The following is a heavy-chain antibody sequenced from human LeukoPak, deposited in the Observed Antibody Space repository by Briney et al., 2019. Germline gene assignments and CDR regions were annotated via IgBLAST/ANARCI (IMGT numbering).Heavy chain of an antibody. CDR2: IYTSGST. D-gene: IGHD4-17*01. CDR3: AIYGDLDYYYYYGMDV. Sequence: SETLSLTCTVSGGSISSYYWSWIRQPAGKGLEWIGRIYTSGSTNYNPSLKSRVTMSVDTSKNQFSLKLSSVTAADTAVYYCAIYGDLDYYYYYGMDVWGQGTTVTVSS. J-gene: IGHJ6*02. V-gene: IGHV4-4*07. CDR1: GGSISSYY.